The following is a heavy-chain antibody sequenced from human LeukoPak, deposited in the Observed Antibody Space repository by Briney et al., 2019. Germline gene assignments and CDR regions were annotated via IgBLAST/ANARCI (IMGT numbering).Heavy chain of an antibody. CDR2: IIPIFGTA. Sequence: GASVKVSCKASGGTFSSYAISWVRQAPGQGLEWMGGIIPIFGTANYAQKFQGRVTITADESTSTAYMELSSLRSEDTAVYYCAREMDQRGGYDSDYFDYWGQGTLVTVPS. CDR3: AREMDQRGGYDSDYFDY. CDR1: GGTFSSYA. D-gene: IGHD5-12*01. V-gene: IGHV1-69*13. J-gene: IGHJ4*02.